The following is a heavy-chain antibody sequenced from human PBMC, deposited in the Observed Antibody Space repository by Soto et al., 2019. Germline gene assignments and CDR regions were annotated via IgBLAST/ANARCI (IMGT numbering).Heavy chain of an antibody. CDR1: GFTFSSYG. J-gene: IGHJ5*02. CDR3: AKGYYDSSGTNWFDP. V-gene: IGHV3-30*18. D-gene: IGHD3-22*01. Sequence: AGGSLRLSCAASGFTFSSYGMHWVRQAPGKGLEWVAVISYDGSNKYYADSVKGRFTISRDNSKNTLYLQMNSLRAEDTAVYYCAKGYYDSSGTNWFDPWGQGTLVTVSS. CDR2: ISYDGSNK.